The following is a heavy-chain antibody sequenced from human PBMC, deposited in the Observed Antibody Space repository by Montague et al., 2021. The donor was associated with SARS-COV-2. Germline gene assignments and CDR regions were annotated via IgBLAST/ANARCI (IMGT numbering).Heavy chain of an antibody. J-gene: IGHJ5*02. CDR3: ARRSRVVTAIWALRTSLSSWFDP. CDR2: VNHSGST. D-gene: IGHD2-21*02. Sequence: SETLSLTCAVYGGSFSGYYWSWIRQPPGQGLEWIGEVNHSGSTNSNPSLTSRVPISVDTSKTQFSLTLSSVTAADTAVSYCARRSRVVTAIWALRTSLSSWFDPWGQGTLVTVSS. V-gene: IGHV4-34*01. CDR1: GGSFSGYY.